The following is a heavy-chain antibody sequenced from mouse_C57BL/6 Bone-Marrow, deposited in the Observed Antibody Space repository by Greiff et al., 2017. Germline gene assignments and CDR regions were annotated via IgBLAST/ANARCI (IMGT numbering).Heavy chain of an antibody. V-gene: IGHV1-53*01. Sequence: QVQLQQPGTELVKPGASVTLSCTASGYTFTSYWMHWVKQRPGQGLEWIGNINPSNGGSNYTETFKSNATLTVDKSSSTAYLLLSSLTSEDSAVHYCARRARSRVFAYWGQGTLVTVSA. CDR1: GYTFTSYW. J-gene: IGHJ3*01. CDR3: ARRARSRVFAY. D-gene: IGHD1-1*01. CDR2: INPSNGGS.